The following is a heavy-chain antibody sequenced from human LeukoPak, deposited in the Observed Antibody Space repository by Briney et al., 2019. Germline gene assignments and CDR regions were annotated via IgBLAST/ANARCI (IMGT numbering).Heavy chain of an antibody. CDR3: ARERVRGSGSYYNSGPDV. D-gene: IGHD3-10*01. CDR2: IYTSGGT. J-gene: IGHJ6*02. V-gene: IGHV4-4*07. CDR1: GGSISSYY. Sequence: PSETLSLTCIVSGGSISSYYWSWIRQPAGKGLEWIGRIYTSGGTNYNPSLKSRVTMSVDTSKNQFSLKLSSVTAADTAVYYCARERVRGSGSYYNSGPDVWGQGTTVTVSS.